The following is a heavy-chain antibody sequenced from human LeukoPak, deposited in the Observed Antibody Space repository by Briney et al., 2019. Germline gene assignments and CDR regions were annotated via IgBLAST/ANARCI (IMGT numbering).Heavy chain of an antibody. Sequence: PSETLSLTCTVSGGSISSYYWSWLRQPPGRGLEWIGYIYYSGSTNYSPSLKSRVTISVDTSKNQFSLKLSSVTAADTAVYYCARAPRHWGQGTLVTVSS. CDR3: ARAPRH. J-gene: IGHJ4*02. CDR2: IYYSGST. CDR1: GGSISSYY. V-gene: IGHV4-59*01.